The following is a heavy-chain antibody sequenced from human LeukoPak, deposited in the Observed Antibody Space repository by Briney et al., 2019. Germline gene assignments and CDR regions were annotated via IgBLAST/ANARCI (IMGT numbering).Heavy chain of an antibody. CDR3: ARPTSYYYYGMDV. J-gene: IGHJ6*02. Sequence: GGSLRLSCAASGFTFSSYSMNWVRQAPGKGLEWVSYISSSSSTIYYADSVKGRFTISRDNAKNSLYLQMNSLRAEDTAVYYCARPTSYYYYGMDVWGQGTTVTVSS. CDR2: ISSSSSTI. V-gene: IGHV3-48*04. D-gene: IGHD2/OR15-2a*01. CDR1: GFTFSSYS.